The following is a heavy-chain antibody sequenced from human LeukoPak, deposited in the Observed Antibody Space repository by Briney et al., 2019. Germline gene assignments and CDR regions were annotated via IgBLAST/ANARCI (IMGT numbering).Heavy chain of an antibody. CDR2: INPNSGGT. D-gene: IGHD3-10*01. J-gene: IGHJ3*02. V-gene: IGHV1-2*06. CDR3: ARVGDLPGNPFDI. Sequence: ASVKVSCKASGYTFTDYYMHWVRQAPGQGLEWMGRINPNSGGTNSTQNFQGRVTMTRDTSNSTAYMELSRLRSDDTAVYYCARVGDLPGNPFDIWGQGTMVTVSS. CDR1: GYTFTDYY.